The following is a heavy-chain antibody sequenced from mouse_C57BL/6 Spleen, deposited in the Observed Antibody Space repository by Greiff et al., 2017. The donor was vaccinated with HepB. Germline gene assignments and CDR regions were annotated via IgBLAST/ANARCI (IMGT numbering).Heavy chain of an antibody. Sequence: EVKLVEPGGGLVQPGGSLKLSCAASGFTFSDYGMAWVRQAPRKGPEWVAFISNLAYSIYYADTVTGRFTISRENAKNTLYLEMSSLRSEDTAMYYCARLGEFGYYFDYWGQGTTLTVSS. CDR1: GFTFSDYG. CDR2: ISNLAYSI. V-gene: IGHV5-15*01. CDR3: ARLGEFGYYFDY. J-gene: IGHJ2*01.